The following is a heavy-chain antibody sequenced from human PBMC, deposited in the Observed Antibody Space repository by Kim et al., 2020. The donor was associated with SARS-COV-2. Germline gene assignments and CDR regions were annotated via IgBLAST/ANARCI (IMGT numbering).Heavy chain of an antibody. V-gene: IGHV4-59*13. Sequence: SETLSLTCTVSGGSISSYYWSWIRQPPGKGLEWIGYIYYSGSTNYNPSLKSRVTISVDTSKNQFSLKLSSVTAADTAVYYCARETPGRAFDYWGQGTLVTVSS. J-gene: IGHJ4*02. CDR2: IYYSGST. CDR3: ARETPGRAFDY. CDR1: GGSISSYY.